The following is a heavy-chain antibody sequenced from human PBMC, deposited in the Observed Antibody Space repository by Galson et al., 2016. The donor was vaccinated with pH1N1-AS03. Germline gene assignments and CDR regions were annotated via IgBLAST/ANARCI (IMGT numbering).Heavy chain of an antibody. Sequence: SLRLSCAASGFTFSTYAMAWVRQAPGKGLEWVSATSDSGTFYTDSVKGRFTISRDDSRDTVYLQMNSPRAEDTALYYCAKGVSNSGDGGVAYWGQGTLVTVSS. CDR2: TSDSGT. J-gene: IGHJ4*02. CDR1: GFTFSTYA. V-gene: IGHV3-23*01. D-gene: IGHD3-16*01. CDR3: AKGVSNSGDGGVAY.